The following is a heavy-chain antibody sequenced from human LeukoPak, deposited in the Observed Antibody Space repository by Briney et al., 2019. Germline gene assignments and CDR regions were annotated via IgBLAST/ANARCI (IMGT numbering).Heavy chain of an antibody. V-gene: IGHV3-30*04. D-gene: IGHD2-15*01. Sequence: GGSLRLSYAASGFTFSSYAMHWVRQAPGKGLEWVAVISYDGSNKYYADSVKGRFTISRDNSKNTLYLQMNSLRAEDTAVYYCARSRRDVVVVAAYYYYYYGMDVWGKGTTVTVSS. J-gene: IGHJ6*04. CDR2: ISYDGSNK. CDR3: ARSRRDVVVVAAYYYYYYGMDV. CDR1: GFTFSSYA.